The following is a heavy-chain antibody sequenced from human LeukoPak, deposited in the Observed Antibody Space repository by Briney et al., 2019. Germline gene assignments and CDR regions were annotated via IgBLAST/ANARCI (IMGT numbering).Heavy chain of an antibody. CDR1: GYTFTGYY. V-gene: IGHV1-2*02. D-gene: IGHD4-23*01. Sequence: VASVKVSCKASGYTFTGYYIHWVRQARGQGLEWMGWINPNSGGTNYAQKFQGRGTMTMDTSISTAYMELSRLRADDTAVYYCARDPTTVVTLDIWGQGTMVTVSS. CDR3: ARDPTTVVTLDI. J-gene: IGHJ3*02. CDR2: INPNSGGT.